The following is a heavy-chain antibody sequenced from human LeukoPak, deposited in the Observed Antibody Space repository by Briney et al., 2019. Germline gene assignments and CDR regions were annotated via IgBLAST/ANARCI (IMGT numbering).Heavy chain of an antibody. CDR2: ISSSSSYI. V-gene: IGHV3-21*01. D-gene: IGHD2-21*02. J-gene: IGHJ4*02. CDR3: ARNTDPYCGGDCDRDY. Sequence: GGSLRLSCAASGFTFSRYSMNWVRQAPGKGLEWVSSISSSSSYIYYADSVKGRFTISRDNAKNSLYLQMNSLRAEDTAVYYCARNTDPYCGGDCDRDYWGQGTLVTVSS. CDR1: GFTFSRYS.